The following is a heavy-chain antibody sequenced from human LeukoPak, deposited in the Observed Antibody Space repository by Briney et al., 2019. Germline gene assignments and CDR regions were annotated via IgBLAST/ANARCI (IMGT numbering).Heavy chain of an antibody. D-gene: IGHD1-1*01. J-gene: IGHJ6*03. CDR2: IKQDGSEK. Sequence: GGSLRLSCAASGFTFSSYWMSWVRQAPGKGLEWVANIKQDGSEKYYVDSVKGRFTISRDNAKNSLYLQMNSLRAEDTAVYYCASTTRGGTYYYYMDVWGKGTTVTISS. CDR3: ASTTRGGTYYYYMDV. V-gene: IGHV3-7*03. CDR1: GFTFSSYW.